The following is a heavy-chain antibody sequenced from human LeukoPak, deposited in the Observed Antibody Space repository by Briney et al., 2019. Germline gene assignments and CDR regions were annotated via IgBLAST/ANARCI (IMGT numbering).Heavy chain of an antibody. Sequence: ASVKVSCKASGYTFTSYDISWVRQAPGQGLEWMGWISAYNGNTNYAQKLQGRVTMTTDTSTSTAYMELRSLRSDDTAVYYCARDLFSSRYCSSTSCYILDYWGQGTLVTVSS. CDR1: GYTFTSYD. D-gene: IGHD2-2*02. J-gene: IGHJ4*02. CDR3: ARDLFSSRYCSSTSCYILDY. V-gene: IGHV1-18*01. CDR2: ISAYNGNT.